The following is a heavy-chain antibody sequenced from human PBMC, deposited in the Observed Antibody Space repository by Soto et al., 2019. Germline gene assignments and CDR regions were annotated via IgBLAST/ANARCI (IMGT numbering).Heavy chain of an antibody. CDR3: ARGPTHCSSTSCLWSFYYYGMDV. D-gene: IGHD2-2*01. CDR1: GFTFSSYG. J-gene: IGHJ6*02. CDR2: IWYDGSNK. Sequence: GGSLRLSCAASGFTFSSYGMHWVRQAPGKGLEWVAVIWYDGSNKYYADSVKGRFTISRDNSKNTLYLQMNSLRAEDTAVYYCARGPTHCSSTSCLWSFYYYGMDVWGQGTTVTVSS. V-gene: IGHV3-33*01.